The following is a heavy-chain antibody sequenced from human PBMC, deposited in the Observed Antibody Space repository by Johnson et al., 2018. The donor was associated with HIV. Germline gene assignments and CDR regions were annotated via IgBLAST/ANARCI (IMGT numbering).Heavy chain of an antibody. V-gene: IGHV3-9*01. Sequence: EVQVVESGGGLVQPGRSLRLSCAASGFTFDDYAMHWVRQAPGKGLEWVSGISWNSGSIGYADSVKGRFTISRDNAKNSLYLQMNSLRAEDTALYYCAKERSTYYDSSGYLGEDAFEIWGQGTMVTVSS. CDR1: GFTFDDYA. CDR3: AKERSTYYDSSGYLGEDAFEI. J-gene: IGHJ3*02. D-gene: IGHD3-22*01. CDR2: ISWNSGSI.